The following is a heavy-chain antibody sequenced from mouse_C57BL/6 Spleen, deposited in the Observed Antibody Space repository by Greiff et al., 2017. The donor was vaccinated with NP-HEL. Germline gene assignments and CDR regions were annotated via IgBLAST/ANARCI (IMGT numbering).Heavy chain of an antibody. CDR2: IYPGDGDT. V-gene: IGHV1-82*01. CDR1: GYAFSSSW. J-gene: IGHJ2*01. Sequence: QVQLQQSGPELVKPGASVKISCKASGYAFSSSWMNWVKQRPGKGLEWIGRIYPGDGDTNYNGKFKGKATLTADKSSSTAYMQLSSLTSEDSAVYCCARENYDYGLDYWGQGTTLTVSS. CDR3: ARENYDYGLDY. D-gene: IGHD2-4*01.